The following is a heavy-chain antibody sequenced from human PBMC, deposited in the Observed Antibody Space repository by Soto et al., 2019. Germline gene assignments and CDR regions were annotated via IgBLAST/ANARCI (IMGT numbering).Heavy chain of an antibody. J-gene: IGHJ5*02. CDR2: ISSSSSTI. V-gene: IGHV3-48*01. CDR1: GFTFSSYS. Sequence: GGSLRLSCAASGFTFSSYSMNWVRQAPGKGLEWVSYISSSSSTIYYADSVKGRFTISRDNAKNSLCLQMNSLRAEDTAVYYCARGADYYDSGFDPWGQGTLVTVSS. CDR3: ARGADYYDSGFDP. D-gene: IGHD3-22*01.